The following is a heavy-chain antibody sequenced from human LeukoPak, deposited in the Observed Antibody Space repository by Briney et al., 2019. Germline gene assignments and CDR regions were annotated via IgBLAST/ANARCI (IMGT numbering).Heavy chain of an antibody. D-gene: IGHD5-12*01. CDR1: GFRFSNFA. CDR3: AKGAYDYIEMCYFDD. V-gene: IGHV3-23*01. CDR2: IIGSSGDT. J-gene: IGHJ4*02. Sequence: PGGSLRLSCAASGFRFSNFAMSWVRQAPGKGLEWVSLIIGSSGDTLYADSVKGRFTISRDISKNRLYLQMNSLRAEDTALYYCAKGAYDYIEMCYFDDWGQGTLVTVSS.